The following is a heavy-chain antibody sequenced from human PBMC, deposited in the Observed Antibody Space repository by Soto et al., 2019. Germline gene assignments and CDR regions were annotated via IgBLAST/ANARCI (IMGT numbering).Heavy chain of an antibody. CDR3: ARYTAVADPYYFDY. D-gene: IGHD6-19*01. V-gene: IGHV1-58*01. CDR2: IAVGSGYT. J-gene: IGHJ4*02. Sequence: SVKVSCKASGFTFTSSAFQWVRQARGQRLEWIGWIAVGSGYTNYAQRFQDRVTLTRDMSTATTYMELSRLTSEDTAIYYCARYTAVADPYYFDYWGQGTLVTVSS. CDR1: GFTFTSSA.